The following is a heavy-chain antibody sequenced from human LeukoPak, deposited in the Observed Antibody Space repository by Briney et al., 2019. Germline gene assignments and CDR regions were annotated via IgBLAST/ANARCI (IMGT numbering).Heavy chain of an antibody. CDR1: GFTFSSYW. V-gene: IGHV3-74*01. J-gene: IGHJ4*02. Sequence: GGSLRLSCAASGFTFSSYWMHWVRQAPGKGLAWASRINSDGSSTSYADSVKGRLTISRDNAKNTLYLQMNSLRDEDTAVYYCAKGGRNVIDYWGQGTLVTVSS. CDR3: AKGGRNVIDY. CDR2: INSDGSST. D-gene: IGHD1-26*01.